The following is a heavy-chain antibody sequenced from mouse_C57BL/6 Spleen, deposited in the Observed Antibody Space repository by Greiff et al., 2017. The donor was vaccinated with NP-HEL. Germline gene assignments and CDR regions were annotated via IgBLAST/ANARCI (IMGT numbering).Heavy chain of an antibody. V-gene: IGHV1-15*01. CDR3: TVSTMVTTWFAY. D-gene: IGHD2-2*01. CDR2: IDPETGGT. CDR1: GYTFTDYE. Sequence: QVQLQQSGAELVRPGASVTLSCKASGYTFTDYEMHWVKQTPVHGLEWIGAIDPETGGTAYNQKFKGKAILTADKSSSTAYMELRSLTSEDSAVYYCTVSTMVTTWFAYWGQGTLVTVSA. J-gene: IGHJ3*01.